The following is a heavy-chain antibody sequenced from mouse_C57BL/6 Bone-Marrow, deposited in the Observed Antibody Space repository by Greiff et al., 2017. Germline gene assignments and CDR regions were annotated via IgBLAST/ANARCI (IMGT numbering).Heavy chain of an antibody. D-gene: IGHD1-1*01. CDR3: ARTFYGSDPLDY. J-gene: IGHJ2*01. CDR2: IDPEDGAT. V-gene: IGHV14-2*01. CDR1: GFNIKDYY. Sequence: EVQLQQSGAELVKPGASVKLSCTASGFNIKDYYMHWVKQRTEQGLEWIGRIDPEDGATKYAPKFQGKATITADTSSNTAYLQLSSLTSEDTAVYYWARTFYGSDPLDYWGQGTTLTVSS.